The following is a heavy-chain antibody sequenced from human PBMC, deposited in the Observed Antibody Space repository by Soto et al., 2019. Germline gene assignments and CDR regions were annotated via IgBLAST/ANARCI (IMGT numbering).Heavy chain of an antibody. CDR3: ALGGTDSSSWSAWAFDY. D-gene: IGHD6-13*01. V-gene: IGHV1-2*04. CDR2: INPNSGGT. J-gene: IGHJ4*02. CDR1: GYTFTGYY. Sequence: GASVKVSCKASGYTFTGYYMHWVRQAPGQGLEWMGWINPNSGGTNYAQKFQDWVTMTRDTSISTAYMELSRLRSDDTAVYYCALGGTDSSSWSAWAFDYWGQGTLVTVSS.